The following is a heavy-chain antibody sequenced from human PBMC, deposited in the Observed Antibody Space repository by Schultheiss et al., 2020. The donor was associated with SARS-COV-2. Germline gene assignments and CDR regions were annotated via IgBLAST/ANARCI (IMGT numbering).Heavy chain of an antibody. V-gene: IGHV3-23*01. CDR1: GFTFSIYA. D-gene: IGHD2-15*01. CDR2: ISGSGGST. CDR3: AKLGKGYCSGGSCLDWFDP. Sequence: GGSLRLSCTASGFTFSIYAMNWVRQAPGKGLEWVSAISGSGGSTYYADSVKGRFTISRDNSKNTLYLQMNSLRAEDTAVYYCAKLGKGYCSGGSCLDWFDPWGQGTLVTVSS. J-gene: IGHJ5*02.